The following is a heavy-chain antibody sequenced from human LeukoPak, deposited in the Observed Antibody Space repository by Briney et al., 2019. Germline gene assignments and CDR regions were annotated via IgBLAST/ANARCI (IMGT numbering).Heavy chain of an antibody. Sequence: GGSLRLSCAASGFTFSSYSMNWVRQAPGKGLEWVSSISSSSSYIYYADSVKGRFTISRDNAKNSLYLQMNSPRAEDTAVYYCARGRGYSSTDYFDYWGQGTLVTVSS. CDR1: GFTFSSYS. CDR3: ARGRGYSSTDYFDY. J-gene: IGHJ4*02. V-gene: IGHV3-21*01. D-gene: IGHD5-18*01. CDR2: ISSSSSYI.